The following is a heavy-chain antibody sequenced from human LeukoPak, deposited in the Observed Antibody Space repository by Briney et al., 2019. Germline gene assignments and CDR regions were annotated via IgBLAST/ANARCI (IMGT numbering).Heavy chain of an antibody. CDR1: GFTFDHFA. CDR2: ISGSGGST. Sequence: GRSLRLSCAVSGFTFDHFAMHWVRQAPGKGLEWVSAISGSGGSTYYADSVKGRFTISRDNSKNTLYLQMNSLRAEDTPVYYCASRYGDSGSPFDYWGQGTLVTVSS. CDR3: ASRYGDSGSPFDY. V-gene: IGHV3-23*01. D-gene: IGHD4-17*01. J-gene: IGHJ4*02.